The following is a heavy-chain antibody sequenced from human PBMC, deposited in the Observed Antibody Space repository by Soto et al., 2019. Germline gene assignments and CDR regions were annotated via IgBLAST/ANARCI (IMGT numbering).Heavy chain of an antibody. D-gene: IGHD4-17*01. CDR3: AGSPAYGDYANLDT. CDR1: GDSVSKYY. CDR2: IYTTRSP. Sequence: KASETLSLTCTVSGDSVSKYYWNWIRQPAGKGLEWIGRIYTTRSPNYNPSLKSRVTMSVDTSKNQFSLKLNLSSVTAADTAVYYCAGSPAYGDYANLDTWGQGTLVTVSS. V-gene: IGHV4-4*07. J-gene: IGHJ5*02.